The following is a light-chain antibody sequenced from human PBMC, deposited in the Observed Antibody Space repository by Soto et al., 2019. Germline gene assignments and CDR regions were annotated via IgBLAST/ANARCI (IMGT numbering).Light chain of an antibody. Sequence: QSVLNQAPSASGTPGQTVNISCSGSRFNIGQSLVFWYQQVPGTAPKLLITRDSQRPSGVPDRFSGSKSGASASLAISGLRSEDEADYYCSTWDDSLGNVVFGGGTKLTVL. CDR3: STWDDSLGNVV. J-gene: IGLJ2*01. CDR1: RFNIGQSL. V-gene: IGLV1-47*01. CDR2: RDS.